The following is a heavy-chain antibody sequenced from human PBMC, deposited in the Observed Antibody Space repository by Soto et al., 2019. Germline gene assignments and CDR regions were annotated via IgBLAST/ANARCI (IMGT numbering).Heavy chain of an antibody. V-gene: IGHV4-39*01. CDR1: GGSISSSSYY. D-gene: IGHD3-10*01. CDR3: ARRVYYYGSESYYFDY. Sequence: QLQLQESGPGLVKPSETLSLTCTVSGGSISSSSYYWVWIRQPPGKGLERIGSIYYSGSTYYNQYLKVRVTISVDTYKNPFSLKLSSVTAADTAVYYCARRVYYYGSESYYFDYWGQGTLVTVSS. J-gene: IGHJ4*02. CDR2: IYYSGST.